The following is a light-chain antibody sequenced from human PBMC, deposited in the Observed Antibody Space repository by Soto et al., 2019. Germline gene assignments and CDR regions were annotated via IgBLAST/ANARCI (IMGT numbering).Light chain of an antibody. CDR1: QSVSSN. V-gene: IGKV3-15*01. J-gene: IGKJ2*03. CDR3: QHYDNWPMYS. Sequence: EIVMTQSPATLSVSPGERATLSCRASQSVSSNVAWYQQNPGQAPRLLIFGASTRASGIPARFSGSGSGTEFTLTISSLQTEDFAVYYCQHYDNWPMYSFGQGTKLEIK. CDR2: GAS.